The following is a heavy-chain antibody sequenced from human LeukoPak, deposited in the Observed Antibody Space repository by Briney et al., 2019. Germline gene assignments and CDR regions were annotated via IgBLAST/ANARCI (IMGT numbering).Heavy chain of an antibody. Sequence: PGGSLRLSCAASGFTFSTYSMNWVRQAPGKGLEWVSSISTSSSYIYHADSVKGRFTTSRDNAKKSLYMQMNSLRAEDTAVYYCARGSTDGYNLIDAFDIWGQGTMVTVSS. V-gene: IGHV3-21*01. CDR2: ISTSSSYI. D-gene: IGHD5-24*01. CDR3: ARGSTDGYNLIDAFDI. CDR1: GFTFSTYS. J-gene: IGHJ3*02.